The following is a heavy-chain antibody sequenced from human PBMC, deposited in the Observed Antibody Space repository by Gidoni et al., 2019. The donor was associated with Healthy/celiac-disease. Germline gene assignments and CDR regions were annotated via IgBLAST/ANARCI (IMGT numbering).Heavy chain of an antibody. CDR2: ISSSSSTI. Sequence: EVQLVESGGGLVQPGGSLRLSCAASGFTFSSYSMNWVRQAPGKGLEWVSYISSSSSTIYYADSVKGRFTISRDNAKNSLYLQMNSLRAEDTAVYYCAREPGFHGAYDYIWGSYRRNDAFDIWGQGTMVTVSS. CDR1: GFTFSSYS. J-gene: IGHJ3*02. V-gene: IGHV3-48*01. D-gene: IGHD3-16*02. CDR3: AREPGFHGAYDYIWGSYRRNDAFDI.